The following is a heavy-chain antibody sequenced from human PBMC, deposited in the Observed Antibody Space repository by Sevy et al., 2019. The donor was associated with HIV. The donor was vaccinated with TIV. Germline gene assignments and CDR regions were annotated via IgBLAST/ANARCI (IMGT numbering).Heavy chain of an antibody. V-gene: IGHV3-23*01. CDR1: GFSFDSYG. D-gene: IGHD3-22*01. J-gene: IGHJ6*03. CDR3: AKGGGGHYDPDEIGYYFYYYNMDV. CDR2: ISGSGTRT. Sequence: GGSPRLSCAVSGFSFDSYGMTWVRQAPGKGLEWVSGISGSGTRTYYADSVKGRFIISRDNSKNTLYLQMNGLRSEDTAIYYCAKGGGGHYDPDEIGYYFYYYNMDVWGKGTTVTVSS.